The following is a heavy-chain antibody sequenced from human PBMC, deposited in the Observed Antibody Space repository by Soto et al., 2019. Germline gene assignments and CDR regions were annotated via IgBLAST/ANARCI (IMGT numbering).Heavy chain of an antibody. V-gene: IGHV4-31*03. CDR1: GGDISSGDYS. CDR3: ATYGSGSYTPTTFDY. CDR2: IYYSGST. J-gene: IGHJ4*02. Sequence: QVQLQESGPGLVKPSQTLSLACTVSGGDISSGDYSWSWIRQHTGKGLEWIGYIYYSGSTYYNPSLKSRVTISVDTSKNQFSLKLTSVTATDTDVYYCATYGSGSYTPTTFDYWGQGTLVTVSS. D-gene: IGHD3-10*01.